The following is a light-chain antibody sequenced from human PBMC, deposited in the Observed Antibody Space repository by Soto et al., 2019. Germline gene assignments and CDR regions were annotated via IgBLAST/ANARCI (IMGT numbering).Light chain of an antibody. V-gene: IGLV2-14*01. CDR1: SSDVGGYDY. Sequence: QSALTQPASVSGSPGQSITISCTGTSSDVGGYDYVSWYQQHPGKAPKLMIYNVRNRPSGVSNRFSGSKAGNTASLTISGLQAEDEAAYYCSSYTSSSTVVFGGGTQLPS. CDR2: NVR. CDR3: SSYTSSSTVV. J-gene: IGLJ2*01.